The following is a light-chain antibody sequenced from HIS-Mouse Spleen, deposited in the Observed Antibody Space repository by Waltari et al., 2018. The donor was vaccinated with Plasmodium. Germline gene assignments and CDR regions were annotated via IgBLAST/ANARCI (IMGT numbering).Light chain of an antibody. J-gene: IGLJ3*02. CDR3: YSAADNNLV. V-gene: IGLV3-27*01. CDR1: VLAKKKY. Sequence: SYELTQPSSVSVSPGQTARITCSGDVLAKKKYARWFQQKPGQAPGLVIYKDSERPSGIPERFSGSSSGTTVTLTISGAQVEDEADYHCYSAADNNLVFGGGTKLTVL. CDR2: KDS.